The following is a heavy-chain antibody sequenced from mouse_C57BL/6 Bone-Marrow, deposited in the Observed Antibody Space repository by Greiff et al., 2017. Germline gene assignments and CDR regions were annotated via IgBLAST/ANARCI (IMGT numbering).Heavy chain of an antibody. Sequence: QVQLQQPGAELVKPGASVKMSCKASGYTFTSYWITWVKQRPGQGLEWIGDIYPGSGSTNYNEKFKSKATLTVDTSSSTAYMPLRSLTSEDSVVYYCARRQLRLHDYGGQGTTLTVAS. V-gene: IGHV1-55*01. CDR1: GYTFTSYW. J-gene: IGHJ2*01. CDR3: ARRQLRLHDY. D-gene: IGHD3-2*02. CDR2: IYPGSGST.